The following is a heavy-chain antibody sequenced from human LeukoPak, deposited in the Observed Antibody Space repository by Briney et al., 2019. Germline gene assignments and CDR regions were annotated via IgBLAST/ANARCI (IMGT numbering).Heavy chain of an antibody. CDR1: GFTFSSYA. J-gene: IGHJ4*02. CDR2: ISYDGSNK. D-gene: IGHD1-26*01. CDR3: ARSSGSYLYYFDY. Sequence: PGRSLRLSCAASGFTFSSYAMHWVRQAPGNGLEWVAVISYDGSNKYYADSVKGRFTISRDNSKNTLYLQMNSLRAEDTAVYYCARSSGSYLYYFDYWGQGTLVTVSS. V-gene: IGHV3-30-3*01.